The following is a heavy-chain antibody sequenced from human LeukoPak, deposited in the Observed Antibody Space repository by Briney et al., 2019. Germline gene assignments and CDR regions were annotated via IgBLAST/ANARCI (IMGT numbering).Heavy chain of an antibody. CDR1: GYTFTGYY. Sequence: ASVKVSCKASGYTFTGYYMHWVRQAPGQGLEWMGWINPNSGGTNYAQKFQGRVTMTRDTSISTAYMELSRLRSDDTAVYYCARDRYSYGDYDYYFDYWGQGTLVTVSS. CDR2: INPNSGGT. D-gene: IGHD4-17*01. CDR3: ARDRYSYGDYDYYFDY. V-gene: IGHV1-2*02. J-gene: IGHJ4*02.